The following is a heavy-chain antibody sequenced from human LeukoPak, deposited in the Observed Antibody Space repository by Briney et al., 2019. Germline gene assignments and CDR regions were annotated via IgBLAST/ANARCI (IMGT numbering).Heavy chain of an antibody. D-gene: IGHD5-24*01. CDR1: GFTFGNYV. J-gene: IGHJ4*02. Sequence: GGSLRLSCAASGFTFGNYVMTWVRLPPGKGLEWVSTITGSGDSTYYADSVKGRFTISRDNSKNTLYLQMNSLRAEDTAVYYCASRDGLNFDYWGQGTLVTVSS. CDR2: ITGSGDST. CDR3: ASRDGLNFDY. V-gene: IGHV3-23*01.